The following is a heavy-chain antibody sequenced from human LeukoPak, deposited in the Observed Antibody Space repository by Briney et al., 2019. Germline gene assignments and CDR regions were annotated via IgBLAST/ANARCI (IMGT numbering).Heavy chain of an antibody. V-gene: IGHV3-30*02. CDR2: TWYDENSK. J-gene: IGHJ4*02. Sequence: GGSLRLSCAASGFTFSSYGMHWVRQAPGKGLEWVAVTWYDENSKYYADSVKGRFTISRDNSKNTLYLQMNSLRDEDTAVYYCAKDLGTALSSLHKNYYFDYWGQGTLVTVSS. D-gene: IGHD1-7*01. CDR3: AKDLGTALSSLHKNYYFDY. CDR1: GFTFSSYG.